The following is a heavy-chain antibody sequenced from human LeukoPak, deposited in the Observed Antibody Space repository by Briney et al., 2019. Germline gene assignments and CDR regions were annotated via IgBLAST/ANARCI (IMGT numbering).Heavy chain of an antibody. J-gene: IGHJ4*02. V-gene: IGHV3-23*01. CDR2: ISGRGANT. CDR3: AKSGRVFDTSGYYWFPN. D-gene: IGHD3-22*01. CDR1: GFTFSSYA. Sequence: GGSLRLSCATSGFTFSSYAMSWVRQAPGKGLEWVSSISGRGANTHYADSVKGRFTISGDFSKNTLNLQMNSLRAEDTAVYYCAKSGRVFDTSGYYWFPNWGQGILVTVSS.